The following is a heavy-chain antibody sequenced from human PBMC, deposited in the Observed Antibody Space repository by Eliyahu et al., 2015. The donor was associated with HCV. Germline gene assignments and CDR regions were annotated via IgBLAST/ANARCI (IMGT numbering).Heavy chain of an antibody. Sequence: EVQLVESGGGLVKPGGSLSLSCAASGFTFSSYGINWVRQAPGKGLEWVSSITSGSSYIYYADSVKGRFTISSDNAKNSLYLQANSLRAEDTAVYYCARARGGWDFDYWGQGTLVTVSS. CDR3: ARARGGWDFDY. J-gene: IGHJ4*02. CDR1: GFTFSSYG. V-gene: IGHV3-21*01. D-gene: IGHD3-10*01. CDR2: ITSGSSYI.